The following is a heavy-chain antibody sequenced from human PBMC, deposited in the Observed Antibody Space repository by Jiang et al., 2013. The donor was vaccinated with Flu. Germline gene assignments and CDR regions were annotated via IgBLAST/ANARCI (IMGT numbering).Heavy chain of an antibody. CDR1: FTSDW. CDR2: IDPSDSYI. J-gene: IGHJ4*02. CDR3: ARRNTGIALAGRGGFDY. Sequence: FTSDWIXWVRQMPGKGLEWMGRIDPSDSYINYNPSFQGHVTISVDKSISTAYLEWASLKASDSAMYYCARRNTGIALAGRGGFDYWGQGTLVTVSS. D-gene: IGHD6-19*01. V-gene: IGHV5-10-1*01.